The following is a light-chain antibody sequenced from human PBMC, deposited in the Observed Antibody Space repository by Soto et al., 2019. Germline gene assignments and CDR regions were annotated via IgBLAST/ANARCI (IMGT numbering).Light chain of an antibody. J-gene: IGKJ5*01. V-gene: IGKV3-11*01. Sequence: EFVLTQSPATLSLSPGKRATLSCRASQSVSSYVAWYQQKPGQAPRLVIYDASSRATGVRPRFSGGGSGTDFTLTISSLEPEDFAVSSCQQRNTLGQGTRLEI. CDR3: QQRNT. CDR1: QSVSSY. CDR2: DAS.